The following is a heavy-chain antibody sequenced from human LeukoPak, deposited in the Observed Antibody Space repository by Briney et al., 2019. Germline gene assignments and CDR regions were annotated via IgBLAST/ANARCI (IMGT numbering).Heavy chain of an antibody. CDR2: IDDSGVIR. D-gene: IGHD3-22*01. CDR3: AKGGATMIVVVTYDAFDI. CDR1: GFTFKTHA. Sequence: PGGSLRLSCAASGFTFKTHAMSWVRQAPGKGVEWVSRIDDSGVIRSYADSVKGRFTISRDNSKMTLTLQMNSLRAEDTAVYYCAKGGATMIVVVTYDAFDIWGQGTTVTVSS. V-gene: IGHV3-23*01. J-gene: IGHJ3*02.